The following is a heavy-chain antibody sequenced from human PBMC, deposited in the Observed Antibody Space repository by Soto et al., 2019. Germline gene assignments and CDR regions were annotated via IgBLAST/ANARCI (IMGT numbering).Heavy chain of an antibody. V-gene: IGHV1-24*01. CDR3: VQSSSVTKWFDP. CDR2: FDPEDGET. D-gene: IGHD6-6*01. J-gene: IGHJ5*02. Sequence: ASVKVSCKVSGYTLTELSMHWVRQAPGKGLEWMGGFDPEDGETIYAQKFQGRVTMTEDTSTDTAYMELSSLRSEDTAVYYCVQSSSVTKWFDPWGQGTLVTVSS. CDR1: GYTLTELS.